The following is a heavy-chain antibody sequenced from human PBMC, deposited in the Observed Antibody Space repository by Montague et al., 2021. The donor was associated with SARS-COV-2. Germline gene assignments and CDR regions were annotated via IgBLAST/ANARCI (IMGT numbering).Heavy chain of an antibody. CDR3: ARGGDMNCFDP. Sequence: SETLSLTCTVSGGSISSYYWSWIRQPPGKGLEWIGYIYYSGCTNYNPSLKSRVTISVDTSKNQFSLKLSSVTAADTAVYYCARGGDMNCFDPWGQGTLVTVSS. D-gene: IGHD2-21*01. CDR1: GGSISSYY. J-gene: IGHJ5*02. CDR2: IYYSGCT. V-gene: IGHV4-59*01.